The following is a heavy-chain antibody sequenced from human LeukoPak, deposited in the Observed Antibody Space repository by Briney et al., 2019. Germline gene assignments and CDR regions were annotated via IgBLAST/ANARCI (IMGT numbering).Heavy chain of an antibody. CDR3: ASSSTSWELTGYYYYMDV. CDR1: GGSFSGYY. CDR2: INHSGST. Sequence: SETLSLTCAVYGGSFSGYYWSWIRQPPGKGLEWIGEINHSGSTNYNPSLKSRVTISVDTSKNQFSLKLSSVTAADTAVYYCASSSTSWELTGYYYYMDVWGKGTTVTISS. J-gene: IGHJ6*03. D-gene: IGHD1-26*01. V-gene: IGHV4-34*01.